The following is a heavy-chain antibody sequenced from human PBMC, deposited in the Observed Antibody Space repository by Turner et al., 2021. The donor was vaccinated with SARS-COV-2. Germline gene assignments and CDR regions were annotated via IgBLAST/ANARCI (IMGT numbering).Heavy chain of an antibody. CDR2: INAVNGNT. Sequence: QVQLVQSGAEVKNPWASVKVSCKASGYSCTSYAMHWLRQAPGQRLEWMGWINAVNGNTNYSQKFQGSVTINRDTSASTAYMELSSLRSEDTAVYTCARDLGYCSSTSCTYYYYYGMDVWGQGTTVTVSS. V-gene: IGHV1-3*01. J-gene: IGHJ6*02. D-gene: IGHD2-2*01. CDR1: GYSCTSYA. CDR3: ARDLGYCSSTSCTYYYYYGMDV.